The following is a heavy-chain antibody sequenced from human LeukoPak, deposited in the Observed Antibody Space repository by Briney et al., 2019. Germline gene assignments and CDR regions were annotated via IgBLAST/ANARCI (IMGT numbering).Heavy chain of an antibody. CDR2: VKSKDFGEKI. D-gene: IGHD6-13*01. Sequence: GGSLRLSCVASGFTFTNAWMSWFRQAPGRGLEWVGRVKSKDFGEKIDYAAPVKGRFNISRDDSKETLYLQMNSLRAEDTAVYYCAKDRTLTAGNWFDPWGQGTLVTVSS. CDR1: GFTFTNAW. CDR3: AKDRTLTAGNWFDP. V-gene: IGHV3-15*01. J-gene: IGHJ5*02.